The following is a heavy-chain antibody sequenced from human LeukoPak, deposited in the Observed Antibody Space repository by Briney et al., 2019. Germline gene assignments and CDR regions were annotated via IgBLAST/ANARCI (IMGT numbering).Heavy chain of an antibody. CDR3: VAAYSNYVY. J-gene: IGHJ4*02. CDR1: GGSISSSSYY. Sequence: NPSETLSLTCTVSGGSISSSSYYWGWIRQPPEKGLEWIGSIYYSGSTYYNPSLKSRATISVDTSKNQFSLKLSSVTAADTAVYYCVAAYSNYVYWGQGTLVTVSS. V-gene: IGHV4-39*01. D-gene: IGHD4-11*01. CDR2: IYYSGST.